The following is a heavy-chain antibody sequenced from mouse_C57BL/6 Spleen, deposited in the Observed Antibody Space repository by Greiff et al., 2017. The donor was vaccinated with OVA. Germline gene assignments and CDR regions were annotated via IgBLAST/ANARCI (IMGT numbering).Heavy chain of an antibody. Sequence: EVQLVESGPGLVKPSQSLSLTCSVTGYSITSGYYWNWIRQFPGNKLEWMGYISYDGSNNYNPSLKNRISITRDTSKNQFFLKLNSVTTEDTATYYCARDGNYPDWYFDVWGTGTTVTVSS. D-gene: IGHD2-1*01. CDR1: GYSITSGYY. V-gene: IGHV3-6*01. CDR2: ISYDGSN. J-gene: IGHJ1*03. CDR3: ARDGNYPDWYFDV.